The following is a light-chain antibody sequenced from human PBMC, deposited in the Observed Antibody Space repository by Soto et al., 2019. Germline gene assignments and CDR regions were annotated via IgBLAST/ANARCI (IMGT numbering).Light chain of an antibody. CDR3: QQYNTYPPT. CDR1: QSISNW. CDR2: KAS. V-gene: IGKV1-5*03. J-gene: IGKJ4*01. Sequence: DIQMTQSPSTLSASVGDRVTITCRASQSISNWLAWYQQKPGKAPKLLIYKASTLESGVPSRFSGSGSWTEFTLTISSLQPDDFATYSCQQYNTYPPTFGGGTKVEI.